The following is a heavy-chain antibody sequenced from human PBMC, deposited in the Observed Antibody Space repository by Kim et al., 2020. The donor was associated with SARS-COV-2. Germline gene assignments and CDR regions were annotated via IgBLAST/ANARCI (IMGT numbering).Heavy chain of an antibody. J-gene: IGHJ4*02. CDR2: ISSRGDYI. CDR1: GFTFSSYS. CDR3: ARHGVRLGYDYFFDS. V-gene: IGHV3-21*01. Sequence: GGSLRLSCAASGFTFSSYSMSWVRQAPGKGLEWVSSISSRGDYIYYADSVKGRFSISRDSAKNSLYLQMNSLRAEDTAVYYCARHGVRLGYDYFFDSWGQGTQVTVSS. D-gene: IGHD5-12*01.